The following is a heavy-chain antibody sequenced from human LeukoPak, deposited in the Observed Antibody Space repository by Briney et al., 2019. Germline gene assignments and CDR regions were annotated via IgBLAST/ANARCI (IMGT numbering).Heavy chain of an antibody. V-gene: IGHV4-59*01. CDR2: ISYSGSTT. CDR1: GGSLSSYY. D-gene: IGHD1-26*01. J-gene: IGHJ4*02. Sequence: SETLSLTCTVSGGSLSSYYWSWIRQPPGKELEWIGYISYSGSTTNYNPSLKSRVTISLDTSKNQLSLKLSSVTAADTAVYYCAREVGATSPFDYWGQGTLVTVSS. CDR3: AREVGATSPFDY.